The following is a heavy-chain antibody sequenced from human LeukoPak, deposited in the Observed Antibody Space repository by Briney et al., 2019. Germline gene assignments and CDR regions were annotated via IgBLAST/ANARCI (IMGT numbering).Heavy chain of an antibody. CDR1: GGSISSGGYS. CDR3: ASELQHRRYGMDV. J-gene: IGHJ6*02. Sequence: SETLSVTCAVSGGSISSGGYSWSWIRQPPGKGLEWIGYIYHSGSTYYNPSLKSRVTISVDRSKNQFSLKLSSVTAADTAVYYCASELQHRRYGMDVWGQGTTVTVSS. V-gene: IGHV4-30-2*01. CDR2: IYHSGST. D-gene: IGHD2-21*01.